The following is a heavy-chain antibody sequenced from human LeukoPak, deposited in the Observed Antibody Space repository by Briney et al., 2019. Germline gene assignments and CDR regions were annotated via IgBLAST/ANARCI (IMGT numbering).Heavy chain of an antibody. D-gene: IGHD4-17*01. CDR3: ASTVPRDNWFDP. J-gene: IGHJ5*02. V-gene: IGHV4-31*03. Sequence: PSETLSLTCTVSGGSISSGGYYWSWICQHPGKGLEWIGYIYYSGSTYYNPSLKSRVTISVDTSKNQFSLKLSSVTAADTAVYYCASTVPRDNWFDPWGQGTLVTVSS. CDR1: GGSISSGGYY. CDR2: IYYSGST.